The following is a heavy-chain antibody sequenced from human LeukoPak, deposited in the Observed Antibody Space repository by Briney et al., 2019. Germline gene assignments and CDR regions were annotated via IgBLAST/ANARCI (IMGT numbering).Heavy chain of an antibody. D-gene: IGHD4-17*01. Sequence: SETLSLTCTVSGGSISSGSYYWSWIRQPAGKGLEWIGRIYTSGSTNYNPSLKSRVTISVDTSKNQFSLKLSSVTAADTAVYYCARERTTVTREYYFDYWGQGTLVTVSS. CDR1: GGSISSGSYY. CDR3: ARERTTVTREYYFDY. CDR2: IYTSGST. J-gene: IGHJ4*02. V-gene: IGHV4-61*02.